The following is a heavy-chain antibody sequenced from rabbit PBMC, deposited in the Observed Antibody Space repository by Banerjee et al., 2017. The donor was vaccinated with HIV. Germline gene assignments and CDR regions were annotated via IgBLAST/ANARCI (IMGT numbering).Heavy chain of an antibody. CDR2: IYPDYGST. D-gene: IGHD1-1*01. J-gene: IGHJ3*01. V-gene: IGHV1S47*01. CDR3: ARDASSSGSMLDL. Sequence: QEQLVESGGGLVTLGGSLKLSCKASGIDFSSYGISWVRQAPGKGLEWIAYIYPDYGSTDYASWVNGRFTISLDNAQNTVFLQMTSLTAADTATYFCARDASSSGSMLDLWGPGTLVTVS. CDR1: GIDFSSYG.